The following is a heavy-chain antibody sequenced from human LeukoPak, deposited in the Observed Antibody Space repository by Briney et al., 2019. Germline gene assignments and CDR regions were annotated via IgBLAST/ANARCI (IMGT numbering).Heavy chain of an antibody. Sequence: PSQTLSLTCTISGGSISSGGYYWSWIRQHPGKGLEWIGFTYYSGSTNYNPSLKSRVIISVDTSKNQFSLKLTSVTAADTAVYYCASLDSSGFDPWGQGTLVTVSS. CDR2: TYYSGST. CDR1: GGSISSGGYY. CDR3: ASLDSSGFDP. J-gene: IGHJ5*02. D-gene: IGHD3-22*01. V-gene: IGHV4-31*03.